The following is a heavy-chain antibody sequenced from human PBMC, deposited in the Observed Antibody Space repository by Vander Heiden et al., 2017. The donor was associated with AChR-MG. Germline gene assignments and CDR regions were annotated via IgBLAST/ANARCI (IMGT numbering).Heavy chain of an antibody. CDR2: INPNSGGT. D-gene: IGHD6-13*01. CDR3: ARAGSSSWYAGGHYYGMDV. Sequence: QVQLVQSGAEVKKPGASVKVSCKASGYTFTGYYTHWVRQAPGQGLEWMGWINPNSGGTNYAQKFQGRVTMTRDTSISTAYMELSRLRSDDTAVYYCARAGSSSWYAGGHYYGMDVWGQGTTVTVSS. V-gene: IGHV1-2*02. CDR1: GYTFTGYY. J-gene: IGHJ6*02.